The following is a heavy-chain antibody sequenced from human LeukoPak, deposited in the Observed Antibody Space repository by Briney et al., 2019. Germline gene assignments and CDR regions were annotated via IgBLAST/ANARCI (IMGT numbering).Heavy chain of an antibody. J-gene: IGHJ4*02. CDR3: ARVTGYMIEDYFDY. CDR1: GDSLSSGSYY. Sequence: PSQTLSLTCTVSGDSLSSGSYYSSWIRQPAGKGLEWIVRIYTSGSTNYNPSLKSRVTISVDTSKNQFSLKLSSVAAADTAVYYWARVTGYMIEDYFDYWGQGTLVTVSS. D-gene: IGHD3-22*01. V-gene: IGHV4-61*02. CDR2: IYTSGST.